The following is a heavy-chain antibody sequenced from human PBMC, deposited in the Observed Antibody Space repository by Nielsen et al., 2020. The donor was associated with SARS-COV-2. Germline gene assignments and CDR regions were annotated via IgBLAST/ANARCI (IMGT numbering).Heavy chain of an antibody. CDR3: ARDSAARYRDGEYYYYYGMDV. J-gene: IGHJ6*02. CDR1: GFTLSSYG. D-gene: IGHD6-6*01. CDR2: IWYDGSNK. V-gene: IGHV3-33*01. Sequence: GESLKISCAASGFTLSSYGMHWVRQAPGKGLEWVAVIWYDGSNKYYADSVKGRFTISRDNSKNTLYLQMNSLRAEDTAVYYCARDSAARYRDGEYYYYYGMDVWGQGTTVTVSS.